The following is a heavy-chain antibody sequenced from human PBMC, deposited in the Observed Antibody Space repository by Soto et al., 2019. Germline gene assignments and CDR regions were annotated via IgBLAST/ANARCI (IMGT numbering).Heavy chain of an antibody. D-gene: IGHD4-17*01. CDR3: ARRGGGDYLFDS. J-gene: IGHJ4*02. Sequence: PSETLSLTCTVSGDSISTSNYYWGCVRQPPGEGLEWIGHIFYSGGTYYNPSLKSRVTISVDTSKNQFSLKLNSITAADTAVYFCARRGGGDYLFDSWGQGMLVTVSS. V-gene: IGHV4-39*01. CDR1: GDSISTSNYY. CDR2: IFYSGGT.